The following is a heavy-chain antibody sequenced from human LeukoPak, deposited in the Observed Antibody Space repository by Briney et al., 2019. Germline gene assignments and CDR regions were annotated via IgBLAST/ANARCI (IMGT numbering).Heavy chain of an antibody. CDR1: GYTFTSYD. CDR2: MNPNSGNT. CDR3: ARVDSSGCFDY. V-gene: IGHV1-8*01. J-gene: IGHJ4*02. Sequence: ASVKVSCKASGYTFTSYDINWVRQATGQGLEWMGWMNPNSGNTGYAQKFQGRVTITRDTSASTAYMELSSLRSEDTAVYYCARVDSSGCFDYWGQGTLVTVSS. D-gene: IGHD6-19*01.